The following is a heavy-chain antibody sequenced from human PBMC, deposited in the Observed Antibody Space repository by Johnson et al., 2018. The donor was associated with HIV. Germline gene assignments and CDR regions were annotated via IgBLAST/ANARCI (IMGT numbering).Heavy chain of an antibody. CDR1: GFTFSDNY. Sequence: EVQLVESGGGLVKPGGSLRLSCAASGFTFSDNYMTWIRQAPGKGLEWVANIQQDGTAKYYVHSVRGRFTISRDNAKNTLNLQMNSLRTEDTAVYYCARGRGGYWSDAFDIWGQGTMVAVYS. CDR2: IQQDGTAK. V-gene: IGHV3-7*04. D-gene: IGHD2-21*02. CDR3: ARGRGGYWSDAFDI. J-gene: IGHJ3*02.